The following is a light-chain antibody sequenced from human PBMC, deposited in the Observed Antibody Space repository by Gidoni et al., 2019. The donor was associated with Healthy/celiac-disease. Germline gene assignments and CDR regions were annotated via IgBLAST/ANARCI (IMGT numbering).Light chain of an antibody. CDR3: SSYTSSSTPCV. CDR1: SSDVRGYNY. CDR2: DGS. V-gene: IGLV2-14*03. J-gene: IGLJ1*01. Sequence: SPLTPPASVSGSPGPPVTISCPGTSSDVRGYNYVSWYQQHPGKAPKLMIYDGSNRPSGVSNRFSGSKSGNTASLTISGLQAEDEADYYCSSYTSSSTPCVFGTGTKVTVL.